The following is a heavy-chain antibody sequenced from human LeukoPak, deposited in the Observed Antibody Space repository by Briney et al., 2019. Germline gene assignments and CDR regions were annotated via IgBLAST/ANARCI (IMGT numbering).Heavy chain of an antibody. CDR3: ARATTYYGDYGFDY. CDR1: GGSISSYY. J-gene: IGHJ4*02. D-gene: IGHD4-17*01. Sequence: SETLSLTCTVSGGSISSYYWNWIRQPPGKGLEWIGFISYSGSTEYNPSVKNRFTISVDTSKNQFSLKLSSVTAADTAVYYCARATTYYGDYGFDYWGQGTLVTVSS. CDR2: ISYSGST. V-gene: IGHV4-59*01.